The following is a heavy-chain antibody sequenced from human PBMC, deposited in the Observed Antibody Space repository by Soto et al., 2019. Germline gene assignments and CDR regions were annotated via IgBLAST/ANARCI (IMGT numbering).Heavy chain of an antibody. V-gene: IGHV1-69*01. CDR2: IIPIFGTA. J-gene: IGHJ4*02. CDR3: AKDDERSPYSSGYYYADC. Sequence: QVQLVQSGDEVKKPGSSVKVSCKASGGTFSSYAISWVRQAPGQGLEWMGGIIPIFGTANYAQKFLGRVTITADESTRTAYIELSSLRSEDTAVYYCAKDDERSPYSSGYYYADCWGQGTLVTVSS. D-gene: IGHD3-22*01. CDR1: GGTFSSYA.